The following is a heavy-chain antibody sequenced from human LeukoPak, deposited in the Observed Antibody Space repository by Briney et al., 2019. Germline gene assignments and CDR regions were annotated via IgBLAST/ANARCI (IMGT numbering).Heavy chain of an antibody. J-gene: IGHJ4*02. Sequence: GGTLRLSCAASGFTFSSYGMHWVRQAPGKGLEWVAFIRYDGSNKYYADSVKGRFTISRDNSKNPLYLQMNSLRAEDTAVYYCAKDSGSYFSQYYFDYWGRGTLVTVSS. CDR1: GFTFSSYG. V-gene: IGHV3-30*02. D-gene: IGHD3-10*01. CDR3: AKDSGSYFSQYYFDY. CDR2: IRYDGSNK.